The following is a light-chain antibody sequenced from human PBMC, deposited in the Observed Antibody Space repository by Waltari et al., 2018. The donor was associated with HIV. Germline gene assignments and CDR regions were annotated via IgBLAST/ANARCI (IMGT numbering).Light chain of an antibody. CDR3: AVWDDSLNGLV. J-gene: IGLJ2*01. Sequence: QSVLTQPPSASGTPGQRVTISCFGGTSNVESNYVYWYQQVPGTTPKLLIYMNHERPSVVPDRFSGSKSGTSASLAVSGLRSEDEAAYYCAVWDDSLNGLVFGGGTKLTVL. CDR2: MNH. V-gene: IGLV1-47*01. CDR1: TSNVESNY.